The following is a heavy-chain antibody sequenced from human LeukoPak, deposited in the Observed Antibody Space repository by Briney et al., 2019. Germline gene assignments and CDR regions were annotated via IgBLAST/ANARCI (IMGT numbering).Heavy chain of an antibody. D-gene: IGHD3-3*01. J-gene: IGHJ5*02. CDR1: GGSISSGSYY. CDR2: IYTSGST. Sequence: PSQTLSLTCTVSGGSISSGSYYWSWIRQPAGKGLEWIGRIYTSGSTNYNPSLKSRVTISLDTSKNQFSLKLSSVTAADTAVYYCAREYYDLWSGYNWFDPWGQGTLVTLSS. CDR3: AREYYDLWSGYNWFDP. V-gene: IGHV4-61*02.